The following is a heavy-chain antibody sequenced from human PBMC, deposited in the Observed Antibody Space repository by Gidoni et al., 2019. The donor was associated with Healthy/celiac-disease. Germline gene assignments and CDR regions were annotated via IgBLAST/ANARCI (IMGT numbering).Heavy chain of an antibody. D-gene: IGHD4-17*01. J-gene: IGHJ4*02. Sequence: QVQLVESGGGVVQPGRSLRLSCAASGFTFSSYAMPWVRQAPGKGLEWVAVISYDGSNKYYADSVKGRFTISRDNSKNTLYLQMNSLRAEDTAVYYCARVDLGYGGKNFDYWGQGTLVTVSS. V-gene: IGHV3-30*01. CDR2: ISYDGSNK. CDR1: GFTFSSYA. CDR3: ARVDLGYGGKNFDY.